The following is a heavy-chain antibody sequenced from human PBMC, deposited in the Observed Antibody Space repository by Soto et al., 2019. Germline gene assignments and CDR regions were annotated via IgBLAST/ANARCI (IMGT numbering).Heavy chain of an antibody. CDR1: GFTFSSYG. CDR3: AKSYRGAFDI. J-gene: IGHJ3*02. V-gene: IGHV3-30*18. CDR2: ISYDGSNK. D-gene: IGHD5-18*01. Sequence: SLNISCAASGFTFSSYGMHWVRQSPGKGLEWVAVISYDGSNKYYADSVKGLFTISRDNSKNTLYLQMNSLRAEDTAVYYCAKSYRGAFDIWGQGTMVT.